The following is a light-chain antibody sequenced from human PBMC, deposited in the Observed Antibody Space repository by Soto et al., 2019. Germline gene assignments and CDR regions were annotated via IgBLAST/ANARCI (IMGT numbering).Light chain of an antibody. CDR2: DVS. Sequence: QSVLTQHASVSGSPGQSITISCTGTSSDVGGYNYVSWYQQHPGKAPKLMIYDVSNRPSGVSNRFSGSKSGNTASLTISGLQAEDEADYYCSSYTSSSLGVFGGGTKLTVL. CDR3: SSYTSSSLGV. V-gene: IGLV2-14*01. J-gene: IGLJ2*01. CDR1: SSDVGGYNY.